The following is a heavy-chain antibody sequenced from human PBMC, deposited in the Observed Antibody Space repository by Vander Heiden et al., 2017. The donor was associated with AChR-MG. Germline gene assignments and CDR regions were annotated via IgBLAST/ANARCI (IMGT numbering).Heavy chain of an antibody. Sequence: EVQLVESGGGLVKPGGSLSLSCAPSGFTFSSYSMNWVRQAPGKGLEWVSSISSSSSYIYYADSVKGRFTISRDNAKNSLYLQMNSLRAEDTAVYYCAREVNGGLASPWGQGTLVTVSS. J-gene: IGHJ5*02. V-gene: IGHV3-21*01. CDR3: AREVNGGLASP. CDR1: GFTFSSYS. CDR2: ISSSSSYI. D-gene: IGHD3-16*01.